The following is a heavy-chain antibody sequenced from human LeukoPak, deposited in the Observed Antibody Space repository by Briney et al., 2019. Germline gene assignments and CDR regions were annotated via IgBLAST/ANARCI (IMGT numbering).Heavy chain of an antibody. CDR1: GFTFSSYA. D-gene: IGHD4/OR15-4a*01. V-gene: IGHV3-23*01. CDR3: AGTMAYYYYYGMDV. CDR2: ISGSGGST. Sequence: GGSLRLSCAASGFTFSSYAMSWVRQAPGKGLEWVSAISGSGGSTYYADSVKGRFTISRDNSKNTLYLQMNSLRAEDTAVYYCAGTMAYYYYYGMDVWGQGTTVTVPS. J-gene: IGHJ6*02.